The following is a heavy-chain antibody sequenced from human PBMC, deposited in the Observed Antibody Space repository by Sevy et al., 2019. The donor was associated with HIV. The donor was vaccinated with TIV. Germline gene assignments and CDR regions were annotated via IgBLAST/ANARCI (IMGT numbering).Heavy chain of an antibody. CDR3: AKGPPRLGEWLFHYYYYGMDV. CDR2: ISGSGGST. V-gene: IGHV3-23*01. CDR1: GFTFSSYA. Sequence: GGSLRLSCAASGFTFSSYAMSWVRQAPGKGLEWASAISGSGGSTYYADSVKGRFTISRDNSKNTLYLQMNSLRAEDTAVYYCAKGPPRLGEWLFHYYYYGMDVWGQGTTVTVSS. J-gene: IGHJ6*02. D-gene: IGHD3-3*01.